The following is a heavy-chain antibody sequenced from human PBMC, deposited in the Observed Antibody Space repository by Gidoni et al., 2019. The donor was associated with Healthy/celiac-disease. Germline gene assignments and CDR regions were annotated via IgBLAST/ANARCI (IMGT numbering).Heavy chain of an antibody. D-gene: IGHD3-22*01. CDR1: GPSFSGYY. CDR2: ITPTGST. V-gene: IGHV4-34*01. CDR3: ARGRYHDSSGFPY. J-gene: IGHJ4*02. Sequence: QVQLQQWGAGLLKPSETLSLTCAMSGPSFSGYYWSWIRQSPGRGLEWIAEITPTGSTNYKPSLRSRVTISVDASKNQFSLQLRSVTAADTAVYYCARGRYHDSSGFPYWGQGTLVTVSS.